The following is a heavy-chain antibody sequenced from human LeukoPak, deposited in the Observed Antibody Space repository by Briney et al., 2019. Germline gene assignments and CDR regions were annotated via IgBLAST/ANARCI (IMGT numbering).Heavy chain of an antibody. CDR3: ARGGYSYGYVDY. CDR1: GGSISSGGYY. V-gene: IGHV4-31*03. J-gene: IGHJ4*02. Sequence: SQTLSLTCTVSGGSISSGGYYWSWIRQHPGKGLEWIGYIYYSGSTYYNPPLKSRVTISVDTSKNQFSLKLSSVTAADTAVYYCARGGYSYGYVDYWGQGTLVTVSS. CDR2: IYYSGST. D-gene: IGHD5-18*01.